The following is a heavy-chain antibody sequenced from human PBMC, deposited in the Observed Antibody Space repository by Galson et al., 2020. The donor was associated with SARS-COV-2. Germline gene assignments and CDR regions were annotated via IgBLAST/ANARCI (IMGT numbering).Heavy chain of an antibody. V-gene: IGHV3-21*01. Sequence: GGSLRLSCAASGFTFDTYTMNWVRRTPGKGLQWVSSISTTGAYVYYTDAVKGRFTISRDNANNSLHLQMNKLRAEDTGVYYCARAKDYYDTSGYGYWGQGAQVTVSS. CDR3: ARAKDYYDTSGYGY. J-gene: IGHJ4*02. CDR2: ISTTGAYV. CDR1: GFTFDTYT. D-gene: IGHD3-22*01.